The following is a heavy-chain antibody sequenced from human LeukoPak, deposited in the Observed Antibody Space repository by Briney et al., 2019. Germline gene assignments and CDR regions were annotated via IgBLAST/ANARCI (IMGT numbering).Heavy chain of an antibody. CDR3: TRAGYDFWSGYYTGMVGYYFDY. Sequence: GGSLRLSCTASGFTFGDYAMSWVRRAPGKGLEWVGFIRSKAYGGTTEYAASVKGRFTISRDDSKSIAYLQMNSLKTEDTAVYYCTRAGYDFWSGYYTGMVGYYFDYWGQGTLVTVSS. J-gene: IGHJ4*02. CDR2: IRSKAYGGTT. V-gene: IGHV3-49*04. CDR1: GFTFGDYA. D-gene: IGHD3-3*01.